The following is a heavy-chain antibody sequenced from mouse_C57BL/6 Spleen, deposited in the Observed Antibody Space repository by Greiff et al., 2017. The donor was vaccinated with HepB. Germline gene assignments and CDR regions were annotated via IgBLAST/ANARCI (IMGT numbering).Heavy chain of an antibody. CDR3: ATRRSSYGYWYFDV. CDR2: IRNKANGYTT. J-gene: IGHJ1*03. D-gene: IGHD1-1*01. CDR1: GFTFTDYY. V-gene: IGHV7-3*01. Sequence: EVKLMESGGGLVQPGGSLSLSCAASGFTFTDYYMSWVRQPPGKALEWLGFIRNKANGYTTEYSASVKGRFTISRDNSQSILYLQMNALRAEDSATYYCATRRSSYGYWYFDVWGTGTTVTVSS.